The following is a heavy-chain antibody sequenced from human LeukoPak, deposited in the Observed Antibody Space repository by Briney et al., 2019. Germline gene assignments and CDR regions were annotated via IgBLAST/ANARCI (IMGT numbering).Heavy chain of an antibody. CDR2: ISAYNGNT. J-gene: IGHJ4*02. CDR1: GYTFTSYG. CDR3: ARVDYDFWSGYYSYYFDY. D-gene: IGHD3-3*01. V-gene: IGHV1-18*01. Sequence: ASVTVSCKASGYTFTSYGISWVRQAPGQGLEWMGWISAYNGNTNYAQKLQGRVTMTTDTSTSTAYMELRSLRSDDTAVYYCARVDYDFWSGYYSYYFDYWGQGTLVTVSS.